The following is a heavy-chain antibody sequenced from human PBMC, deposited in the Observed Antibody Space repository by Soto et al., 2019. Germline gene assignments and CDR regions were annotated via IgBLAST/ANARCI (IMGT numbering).Heavy chain of an antibody. CDR1: GFSLTSSGVA. V-gene: IGHV2-5*01. Sequence: QITLKESGPTLVKPTQTLTLTCTFSGFSLTSSGVAVGWIRQPPGKALEWLALIYWNDDRYYSPSLKSRLTITKDTSKNQVVLTMTNMDPVDTATYYCARRYDHYYFDYWGQGTLVTVSS. CDR2: IYWNDDR. J-gene: IGHJ4*02. D-gene: IGHD1-1*01. CDR3: ARRYDHYYFDY.